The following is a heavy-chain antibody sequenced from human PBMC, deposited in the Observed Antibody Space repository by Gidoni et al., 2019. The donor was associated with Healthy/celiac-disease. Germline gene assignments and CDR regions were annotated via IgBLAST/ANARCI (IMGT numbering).Heavy chain of an antibody. CDR2: IKQDGSEK. CDR1: GCTLSSYW. Sequence: EVQLVESGGGLVQPGGYLRLCCAASGCTLSSYWMRWVRQAPGKGLEWVANIKQDGSEKYYVDSVKCLFTISRDNAKNSLYLQINSLRAEDTAVYYCARVGPAYCTNGVCYFSIYWYFDLWGRGTLVTVSS. V-gene: IGHV3-7*01. J-gene: IGHJ2*01. D-gene: IGHD2-8*01. CDR3: ARVGPAYCTNGVCYFSIYWYFDL.